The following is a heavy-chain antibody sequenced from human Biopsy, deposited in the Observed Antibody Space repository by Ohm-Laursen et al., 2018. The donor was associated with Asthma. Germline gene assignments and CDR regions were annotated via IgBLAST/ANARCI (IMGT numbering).Heavy chain of an antibody. V-gene: IGHV3-9*01. CDR2: ISWNSGNI. J-gene: IGHJ4*02. CDR1: GFSFDDCA. CDR3: ARNRGREVFDY. D-gene: IGHD1-26*01. Sequence: SLRLSCAAFGFSFDDCAMHWVRQAPGKGLEWVSSISWNSGNIDYAVSVKGRFTISRDNAKNSLYLQMNNLRVEDTAVYYCARNRGREVFDYWGQGTLVTVSS.